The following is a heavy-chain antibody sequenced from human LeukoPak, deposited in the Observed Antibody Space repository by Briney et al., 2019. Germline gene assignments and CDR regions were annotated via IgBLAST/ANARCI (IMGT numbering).Heavy chain of an antibody. Sequence: SETLSLTCTVSGGSISSGSYYWSWIRQPAGKGLEWIGRIYTSGSTNYNPSLKSRVTISVDTSKNQFSLKLSSVTAADTAVYYCARGGWLQYSHWGQGTLVTVSS. CDR2: IYTSGST. J-gene: IGHJ4*02. CDR1: GGSISSGSYY. D-gene: IGHD5-24*01. V-gene: IGHV4-61*02. CDR3: ARGGWLQYSH.